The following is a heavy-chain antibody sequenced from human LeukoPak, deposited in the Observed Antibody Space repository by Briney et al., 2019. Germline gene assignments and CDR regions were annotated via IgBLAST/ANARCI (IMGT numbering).Heavy chain of an antibody. CDR1: GGSISSCY. CDR3: ARDDPGSAAIGNWFDP. CDR2: IYTSGST. V-gene: IGHV4-4*07. D-gene: IGHD2-2*02. Sequence: SETLSLTCTVSGGSISSCYWSWIRQPAGKGLEWIGRIYTSGSTNYHPSLKSRVTMSVDTSKNQFSLKLSSVTAADTAVYYCARDDPGSAAIGNWFDPWGQGTLVTVSS. J-gene: IGHJ5*02.